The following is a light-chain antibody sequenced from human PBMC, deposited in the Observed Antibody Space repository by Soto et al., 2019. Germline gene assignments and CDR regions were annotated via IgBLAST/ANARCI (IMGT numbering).Light chain of an antibody. CDR2: AAS. CDR1: QPISTY. V-gene: IGKV1-39*01. J-gene: IGKJ2*01. Sequence: DIQMTQSPSSLSASVGDRVTITCRASQPISTYLNWYQQEPGKAPKLLIYAASSLQSGVPSRFSVSGSGTDFTLTISSLQPEDFEAYYCQQSHGIPYTFGQGTKLEIK. CDR3: QQSHGIPYT.